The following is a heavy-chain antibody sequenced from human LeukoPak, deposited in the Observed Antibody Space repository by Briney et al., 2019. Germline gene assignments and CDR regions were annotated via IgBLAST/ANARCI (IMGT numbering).Heavy chain of an antibody. J-gene: IGHJ4*02. CDR1: GFTFSIYG. V-gene: IGHV3-21*01. D-gene: IGHD2-2*01. CDR3: ARDGSGSSDY. CDR2: ISSDATNI. Sequence: GGSLRLSCAASGFTFSIYGMNWVRQAPGKGLEWVASISSDATNIYYTDSVKGRFTISRDNAKNSLYLQMNSLRVEDTAVYYCARDGSGSSDYWGQGTLVTVSS.